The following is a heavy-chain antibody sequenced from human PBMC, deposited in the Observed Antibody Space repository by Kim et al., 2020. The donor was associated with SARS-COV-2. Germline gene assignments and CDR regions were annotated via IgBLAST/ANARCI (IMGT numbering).Heavy chain of an antibody. V-gene: IGHV1-3*01. CDR3: ARVGYMVRGVIALPPDY. D-gene: IGHD3-10*01. CDR2: INAGNGNT. CDR1: GYTFTSYA. J-gene: IGHJ4*02. Sequence: ASVKVSCKASGYTFTSYAMHWVRQAPGQRLEWMGWINAGNGNTKYSQKFQGRVTITRDTSASTAYMELSSLRSEDTAVYYCARVGYMVRGVIALPPDYWGQGTLVTVSS.